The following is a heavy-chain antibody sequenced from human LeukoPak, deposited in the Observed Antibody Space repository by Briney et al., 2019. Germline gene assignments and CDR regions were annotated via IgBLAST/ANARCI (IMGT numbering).Heavy chain of an antibody. CDR2: ISSNSSYI. CDR3: ARPHYYDSSGYTTFDY. V-gene: IGHV3-21*01. CDR1: GFTFSSYS. D-gene: IGHD3-22*01. J-gene: IGHJ4*02. Sequence: GGSLRLSCAASGFTFSSYSMNWVRQAPGKGLEWVSSISSNSSYIYYADSVKGRFTISRDNAKNSLYLQMNSLRAEDTAVYYCARPHYYDSSGYTTFDYWGQGTLVTVSS.